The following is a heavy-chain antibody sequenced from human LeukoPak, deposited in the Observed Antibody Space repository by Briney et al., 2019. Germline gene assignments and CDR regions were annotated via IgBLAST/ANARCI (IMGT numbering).Heavy chain of an antibody. D-gene: IGHD3-22*01. Sequence: KPSETLSLTCTVSGGSISSGSYYWSWIRQPAGKGLEWIGYIYYSGSTNYNPSLKSRVTISVDTSKNQFSLKLSSVTAADTAVYYCAREDSSGYPSYWGQGTLVTVSS. CDR3: AREDSSGYPSY. CDR2: IYYSGST. V-gene: IGHV4-61*10. CDR1: GGSISSGSYY. J-gene: IGHJ4*02.